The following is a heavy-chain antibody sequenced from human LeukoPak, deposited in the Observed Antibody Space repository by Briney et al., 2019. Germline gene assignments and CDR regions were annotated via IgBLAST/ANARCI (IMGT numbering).Heavy chain of an antibody. CDR1: GGSISSSSYY. CDR3: ARAKAAAGRGGFDPTLFDY. D-gene: IGHD6-13*01. J-gene: IGHJ4*02. Sequence: SETLSLTCTVSGGSISSSSYYWGWIRQPPGKGLEWIGSIYYSGSTYYNPSLKSRVTISVDTSKNQFSLKLSSVTAADTAVYYCARAKAAAGRGGFDPTLFDYWGQGTLVTVSS. CDR2: IYYSGST. V-gene: IGHV4-39*07.